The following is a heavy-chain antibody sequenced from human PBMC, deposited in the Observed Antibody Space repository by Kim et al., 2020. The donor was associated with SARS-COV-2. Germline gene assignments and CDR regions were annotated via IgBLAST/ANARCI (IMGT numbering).Heavy chain of an antibody. D-gene: IGHD5-18*01. CDR2: ISWNSGSI. J-gene: IGHJ6*02. V-gene: IGHV3-9*01. Sequence: GGSLRLSCAASGFTFDDYAMHWVRQAPGKGLEWVSGISWNSGSIGYADSVKGRFTISRDNAKNSLYLQMNSLRAEDTALYYCAKDVGVPENQRGYSYGPYYYYGMDVWGQGTTFTVSS. CDR1: GFTFDDYA. CDR3: AKDVGVPENQRGYSYGPYYYYGMDV.